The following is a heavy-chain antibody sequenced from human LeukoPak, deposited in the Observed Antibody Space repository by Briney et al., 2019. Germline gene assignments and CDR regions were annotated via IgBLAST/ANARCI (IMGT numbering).Heavy chain of an antibody. CDR3: AKGYWSGYSFDNWFDP. CDR1: GFSFRDFW. D-gene: IGHD3-3*01. J-gene: IGHJ5*02. Sequence: GGSLRLSCAASGFSFRDFWMTWVRQAPGKGLEWVAFIRYDGSNKYYADSVKGRFTISRDNSKNTLYLQMNSLRPEDTAVYYCAKGYWSGYSFDNWFDPWGQGTLVTVSS. V-gene: IGHV3-30*02. CDR2: IRYDGSNK.